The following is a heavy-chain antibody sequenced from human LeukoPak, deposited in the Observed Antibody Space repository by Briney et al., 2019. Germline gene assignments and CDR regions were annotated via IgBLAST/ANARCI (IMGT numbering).Heavy chain of an antibody. CDR2: IVVGSGNT. CDR3: ARDNSVGDNAWWFDP. Sequence: SVKVSCKASGFTFTSSVMQWVRQARGQRLEWIGWIVVGSGNTNYAQKFQERVTITRDMSTSTAYMELSSLRSEDTAIYYCARDNSVGDNAWWFDPWGQGTLVTVSS. J-gene: IGHJ5*02. CDR1: GFTFTSSV. D-gene: IGHD1-26*01. V-gene: IGHV1-58*02.